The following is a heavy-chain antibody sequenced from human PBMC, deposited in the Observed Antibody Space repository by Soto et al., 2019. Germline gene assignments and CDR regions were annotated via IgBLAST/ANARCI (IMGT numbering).Heavy chain of an antibody. V-gene: IGHV5-51*01. CDR3: ARQRVAAAGLDAFDI. CDR1: GYTFTSYW. D-gene: IGHD6-13*01. CDR2: IYPGDSDT. Sequence: GESLKISCKGSGYTFTSYWIGWVRQMPGRGLKWMGIIYPGDSDTIYSPSFQGQVTISSDKSISTAYLQWSSLKASDTAIYYCARQRVAAAGLDAFDIWGQGTMVTVSS. J-gene: IGHJ3*02.